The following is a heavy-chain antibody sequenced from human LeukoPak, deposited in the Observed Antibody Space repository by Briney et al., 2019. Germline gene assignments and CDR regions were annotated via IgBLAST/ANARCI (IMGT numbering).Heavy chain of an antibody. D-gene: IGHD3-10*01. CDR3: AREVTMVRGVTPINWFDP. V-gene: IGHV1-2*06. CDR2: INPNSGGT. CDR1: GYTFTGYY. Sequence: ASVKVSCKASGYTFTGYYMHWVRQAPGQGLEWMGRINPNSGGTNYAQKFQGRVTMTRDTSISTAYMELSRLRSDDTAVYYCAREVTMVRGVTPINWFDPWGQGTLVTVSS. J-gene: IGHJ5*02.